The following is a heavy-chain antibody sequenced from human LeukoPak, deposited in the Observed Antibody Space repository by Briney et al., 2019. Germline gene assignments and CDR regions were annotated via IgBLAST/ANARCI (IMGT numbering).Heavy chain of an antibody. Sequence: SQTLSLTCTVSGGSISSGGYYWSWIRQHPGKGLEWIGYIYYSGSTYYNPSLKSRVTISVDTSKNQFSLKLSSVTAADTAVYYCARDDPKYYYYGMDVWGQGTTVTVSS. CDR1: GGSISSGGYY. J-gene: IGHJ6*02. CDR3: ARDDPKYYYYGMDV. D-gene: IGHD6-6*01. V-gene: IGHV4-31*03. CDR2: IYYSGST.